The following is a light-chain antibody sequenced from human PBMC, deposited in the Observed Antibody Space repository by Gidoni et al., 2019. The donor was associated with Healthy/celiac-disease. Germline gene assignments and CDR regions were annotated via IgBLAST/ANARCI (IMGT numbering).Light chain of an antibody. Sequence: ELVMTQSPATLSVSPGERATLSCRASQSVSSNLAWYQQKPGQAPRLLIYGASTRATGIPARFSGSGSGTEFTLTISSLQSEDFAVYYCQQYNNWPPTYTFGQXTKLEIK. J-gene: IGKJ2*01. V-gene: IGKV3D-15*01. CDR3: QQYNNWPPTYT. CDR2: GAS. CDR1: QSVSSN.